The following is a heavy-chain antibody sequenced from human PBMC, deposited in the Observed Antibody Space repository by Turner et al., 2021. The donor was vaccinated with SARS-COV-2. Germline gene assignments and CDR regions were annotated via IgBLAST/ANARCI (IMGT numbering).Heavy chain of an antibody. D-gene: IGHD1-26*01. CDR3: ARDLRQSSGSYWGPIGY. J-gene: IGHJ4*02. Sequence: EVQLVESGGGLVQPGWSLSLSCAASGFHFSSYWMTWVRQAAGKGLEWVANINQDGSEKYYVDSVKGRVTISRDNAKNSVYLKMNSLRVEDTAVYYCARDLRQSSGSYWGPIGYWGQGTLVTVSS. V-gene: IGHV3-7*01. CDR2: INQDGSEK. CDR1: GFHFSSYW.